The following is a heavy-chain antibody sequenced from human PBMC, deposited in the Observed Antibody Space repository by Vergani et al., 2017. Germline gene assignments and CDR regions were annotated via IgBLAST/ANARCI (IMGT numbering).Heavy chain of an antibody. V-gene: IGHV3-11*05. CDR1: GFTFSDYY. D-gene: IGHD3-16*01. CDR3: AEQRGRGGYFDL. CDR2: ISSSSSYT. J-gene: IGHJ2*01. Sequence: QVQLVESGGGLVKPGGSLRLSCAASGFTFSDYYMSWIRQAPGKGLEWVSYISSSSSYTNYADSVKGRFTISRDNAKNSLYLQMNSLRAEDTAVYYCAEQRGRGGYFDLWGRGTLVTVSS.